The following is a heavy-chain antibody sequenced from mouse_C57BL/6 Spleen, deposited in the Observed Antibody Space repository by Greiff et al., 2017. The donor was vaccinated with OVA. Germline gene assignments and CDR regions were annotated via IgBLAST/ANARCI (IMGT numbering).Heavy chain of an antibody. CDR3: VRLTTVEGLYAMDY. J-gene: IGHJ4*01. CDR2: IRSKSNNYAT. Sequence: EVQLVESGGGLVQPKGSLKLSCAASGFSFNTYAMNWVRQAPGKGLEWVARIRSKSNNYATYYADSVKDRFTISRDDSESMLYLQMNNLKTEDTAMYYCVRLTTVEGLYAMDYWGQGTSVTVSS. CDR1: GFSFNTYA. D-gene: IGHD1-1*01. V-gene: IGHV10-1*01.